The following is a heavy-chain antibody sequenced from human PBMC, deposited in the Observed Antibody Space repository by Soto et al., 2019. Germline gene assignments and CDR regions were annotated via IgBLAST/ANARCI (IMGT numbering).Heavy chain of an antibody. Sequence: GSLRLSCAASGFNVGAFAVNWVRQAPGKGLEWVSGISVSDAFIYYADSVRGRFSISRDASENILYLQMNSLRVDDTALYYCTRETVAGITGLDYWGPGTLVTVSS. CDR3: TRETVAGITGLDY. D-gene: IGHD1-20*01. CDR1: GFNVGAFA. J-gene: IGHJ4*02. CDR2: ISVSDAFI. V-gene: IGHV3-23*01.